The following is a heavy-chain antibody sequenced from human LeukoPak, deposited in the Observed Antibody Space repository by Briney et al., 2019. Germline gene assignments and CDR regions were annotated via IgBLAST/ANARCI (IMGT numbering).Heavy chain of an antibody. Sequence: GGSLRLSCAASGFTFITYSMTWVRQAPGKGLEWISYISTSGSTIYYADSVKGRFTISRDNAKNSLYLQMNSLRAEDTAVYYCARDRKQWLVDTFDYWGQGTLVTVSS. CDR2: ISTSGSTI. D-gene: IGHD6-19*01. J-gene: IGHJ4*02. CDR1: GFTFITYS. CDR3: ARDRKQWLVDTFDY. V-gene: IGHV3-48*04.